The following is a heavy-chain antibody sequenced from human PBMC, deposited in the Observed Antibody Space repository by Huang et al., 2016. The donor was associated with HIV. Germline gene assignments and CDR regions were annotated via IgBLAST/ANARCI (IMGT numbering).Heavy chain of an antibody. CDR3: ARRSVLGLDS. CDR2: ISDDGMKS. D-gene: IGHD3-16*01. CDR1: GLPFGEFA. V-gene: IGHV3-30*04. J-gene: IGHJ4*02. Sequence: QIQLMESGGGVVQPGKSLRLSCIVSGLPFGEFAMHWVRQAPGKGLEGMAIISDDGMKSDHADSVKGRFTISRENANNTIYLQINNVRIEDTATYYCARRSVLGLDSWGQGTLVIVSS.